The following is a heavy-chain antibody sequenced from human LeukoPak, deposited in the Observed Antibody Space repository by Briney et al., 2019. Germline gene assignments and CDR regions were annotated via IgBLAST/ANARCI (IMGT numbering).Heavy chain of an antibody. V-gene: IGHV3-23*01. Sequence: GGSLRLSCAASGFTSSSYAMSWVRQAPGKGLEWVSAISGSGGSTYYADSVKGRFTISRDNSKNTLYLQMNSLRAEDTAVYYCAKAVVVAAKGVGYFDYWGQGTLVTVSS. CDR3: AKAVVVAAKGVGYFDY. CDR2: ISGSGGST. CDR1: GFTSSSYA. D-gene: IGHD2-15*01. J-gene: IGHJ4*02.